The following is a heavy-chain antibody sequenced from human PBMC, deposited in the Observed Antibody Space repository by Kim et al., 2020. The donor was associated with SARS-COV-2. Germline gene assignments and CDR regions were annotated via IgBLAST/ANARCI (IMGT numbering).Heavy chain of an antibody. J-gene: IGHJ3*02. V-gene: IGHV3-30*18. CDR1: GFTFSSYG. Sequence: GGSLRLSCAASGFTFSSYGMHWVRQAPGKGLEWVAVISYDGSNKYYADSVKGRFTISRDNSKNTLYLQMNSLRAEDTAVYYCAKVLRSTSWYWDAFDIWGQGTMVTVSS. D-gene: IGHD6-13*01. CDR2: ISYDGSNK. CDR3: AKVLRSTSWYWDAFDI.